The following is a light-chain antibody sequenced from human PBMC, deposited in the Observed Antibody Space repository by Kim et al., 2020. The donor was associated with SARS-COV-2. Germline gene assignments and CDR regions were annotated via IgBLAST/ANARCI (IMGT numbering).Light chain of an antibody. Sequence: QSALTQPRSVSGSPGQSVTISCTGTSSDVGGYNYVSWYQQHPGKAPKLMIYDVSERPSGVPDRFSGSKSDNTASLTISGLQAEDEADYYCYSYAGSYTWVFGGGTQLTVL. CDR2: DVS. CDR1: SSDVGGYNY. CDR3: YSYAGSYTWV. V-gene: IGLV2-11*01. J-gene: IGLJ3*02.